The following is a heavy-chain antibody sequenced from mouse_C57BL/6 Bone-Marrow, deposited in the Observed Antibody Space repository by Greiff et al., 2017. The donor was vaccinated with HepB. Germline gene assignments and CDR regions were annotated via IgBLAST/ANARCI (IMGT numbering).Heavy chain of an antibody. CDR3: ARANYSNPAWCAY. J-gene: IGHJ3*01. CDR1: GYTFTDYY. D-gene: IGHD2-5*01. V-gene: IGHV1-26*01. CDR2: INPNNGGT. Sequence: EVQLQQSGPELVKPGASVKISCKASGYTFTDYYMHWVKQSHGKSLEWIGDINPNNGGTSYNQKFKGKATLTVDKSSSTAYMELRSLTSEDSAVYYCARANYSNPAWCAYWGQGTLVTVSA.